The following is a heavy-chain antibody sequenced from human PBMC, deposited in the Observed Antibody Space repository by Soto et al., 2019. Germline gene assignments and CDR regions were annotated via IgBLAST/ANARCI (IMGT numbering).Heavy chain of an antibody. J-gene: IGHJ4*02. CDR1: GFTFSTYS. D-gene: IGHD3-16*01. CDR2: ISSSSSTI. CDR3: VRDSRRVWGRFHYFDY. Sequence: PGGSLRLSCAASGFTFSTYSMNWVRQAPGKGLEWVSYISSSSSTIFYTDSVKGRFTVSRDNAKNSLYLQMNSLRDEDTAVYYCVRDSRRVWGRFHYFDYWGLGTLVTVSS. V-gene: IGHV3-48*02.